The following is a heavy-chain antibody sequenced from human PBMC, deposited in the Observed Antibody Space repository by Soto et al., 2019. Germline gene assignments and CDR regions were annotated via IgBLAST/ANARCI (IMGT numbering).Heavy chain of an antibody. CDR3: ATLGFVMMKLYYFHQ. CDR1: GCTFSSYA. D-gene: IGHD3-16*01. Sequence: GFLRLTCTASGCTFSSYAMSWVRQAPGTELEWVSTISGNSGKTNYAESVKGQFSISRDKSKNTVHLQLDSLRAEDTAVYFCATLGFVMMKLYYFHQWGHGTLVTVSS. J-gene: IGHJ4*01. V-gene: IGHV3-23*01. CDR2: ISGNSGKT.